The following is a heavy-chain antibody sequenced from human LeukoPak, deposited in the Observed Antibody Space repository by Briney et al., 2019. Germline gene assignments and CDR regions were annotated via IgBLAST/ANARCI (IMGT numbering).Heavy chain of an antibody. D-gene: IGHD3-3*01. CDR1: GDSVSSGNYY. V-gene: IGHV4-31*03. CDR2: IYYSGRT. Sequence: SETLSLTCTVSGDSVSSGNYYLGWIRQHPGKGLEWIGYIYYSGRTYYNPSLKSRATISVDTSKNQFSLKLNSVTAADTAVYYCARDRYDSYPMDVWGQGTTVTVSS. J-gene: IGHJ6*02. CDR3: ARDRYDSYPMDV.